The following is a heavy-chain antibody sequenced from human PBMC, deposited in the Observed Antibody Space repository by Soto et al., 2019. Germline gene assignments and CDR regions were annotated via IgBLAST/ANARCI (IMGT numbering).Heavy chain of an antibody. D-gene: IGHD4-17*01. J-gene: IGHJ2*01. Sequence: QVQLVQSGAEVKKPGSSVTVSCKASGGTFSSYAISWVRQAPGQGLEWMGGIIPICGTANYAQKVQGRVTITADESTSTAYVELSSLRSEETAVYYCARGPYGDSPYFDLWGRGTLVNVSS. CDR3: ARGPYGDSPYFDL. CDR2: IIPICGTA. CDR1: GGTFSSYA. V-gene: IGHV1-69*12.